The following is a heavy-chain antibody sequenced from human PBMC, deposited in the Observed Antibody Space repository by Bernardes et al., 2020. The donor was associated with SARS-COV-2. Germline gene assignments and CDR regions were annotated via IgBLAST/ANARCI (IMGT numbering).Heavy chain of an antibody. CDR1: GYTFTNYG. V-gene: IGHV1-18*04. J-gene: IGHJ4*02. CDR3: VRDYTYYDFWSGTDPAFDY. Sequence: ASVKVSCKASGYTFTNYGISWVRQAPGQGLEWMGWIHSNDGNTNYARNLQGRVTMTTDTVTSTSYMELRSLRSDDTAVYYCVRDYTYYDFWSGTDPAFDYWGQGTLVTVSS. CDR2: IHSNDGNT. D-gene: IGHD3-3*01.